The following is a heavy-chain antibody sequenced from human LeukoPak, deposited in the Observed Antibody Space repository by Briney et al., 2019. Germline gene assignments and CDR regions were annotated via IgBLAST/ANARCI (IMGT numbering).Heavy chain of an antibody. Sequence: SLKLSCTVSGYTFTSYGISWVRQAPGPGLEWMRWISAYNGNTNYAQKLKGRVTMTTDTSTSTAYMELRSLRSDDTAVYYCARNSGYGGDNGFDAWGQGTLVTVSS. D-gene: IGHD4/OR15-4a*01. CDR1: GYTFTSYG. V-gene: IGHV1-18*01. CDR3: ARNSGYGGDNGFDA. CDR2: ISAYNGNT. J-gene: IGHJ5*02.